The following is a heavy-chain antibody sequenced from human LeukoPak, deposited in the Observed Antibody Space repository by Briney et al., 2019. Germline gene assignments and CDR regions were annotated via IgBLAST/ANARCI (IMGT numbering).Heavy chain of an antibody. J-gene: IGHJ4*02. D-gene: IGHD2-15*01. Sequence: GGSLRLSCAASGFTFSSYAMNWVRQAPGKGLEWVGHIRSKADGGTPDYIAPVKGRFTISRDDSKDTLYLQMNSLNTEDTAMYYCTTRSPARYCSDGACYSSADYWGQGTLVTVSS. CDR3: TTRSPARYCSDGACYSSADY. V-gene: IGHV3-15*07. CDR1: GFTFSSYA. CDR2: IRSKADGGTP.